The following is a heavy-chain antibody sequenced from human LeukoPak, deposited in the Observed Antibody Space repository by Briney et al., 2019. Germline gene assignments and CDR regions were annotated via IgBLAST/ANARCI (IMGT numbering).Heavy chain of an antibody. CDR3: ARAGAVAMEAFDI. CDR2: ISSSSSYI. V-gene: IGHV3-21*01. D-gene: IGHD6-19*01. Sequence: GGSLRLSCVVSGLTVSNNYMTWVRQAPGKGLEWVSSISSSSSYIYYADSVKGRFTISRDNAKNSLYLQMNSLRAEDTAVYYCARAGAVAMEAFDIWGQGTMVTVSS. J-gene: IGHJ3*02. CDR1: GLTVSNNY.